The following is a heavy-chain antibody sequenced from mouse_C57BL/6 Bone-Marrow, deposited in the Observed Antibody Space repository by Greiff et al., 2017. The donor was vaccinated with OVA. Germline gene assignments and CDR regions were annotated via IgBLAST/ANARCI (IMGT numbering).Heavy chain of an antibody. CDR2: IYPGDGDT. D-gene: IGHD2-4*01. CDR1: GYAFSSSW. V-gene: IGHV1-82*01. J-gene: IGHJ3*01. CDR3: ARRDDYDAWFAY. Sequence: QVQLQQSGPELVKTGASVKISCKASGYAFSSSWMNWVKQRPGKGLEWIGRIYPGDGDTNYNGKFKGKATLTADKSSSTAYMQLSSLTSEDSAVYFCARRDDYDAWFAYWGQGTLVTVSA.